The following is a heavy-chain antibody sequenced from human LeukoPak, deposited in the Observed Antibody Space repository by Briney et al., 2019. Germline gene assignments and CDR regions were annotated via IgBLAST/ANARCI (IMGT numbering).Heavy chain of an antibody. CDR3: ARDASGVVVPAATLTSGTWFDP. V-gene: IGHV1-2*02. Sequence: GASVKVSCKASGYTFTAYYLHWVRQAPGQGLEWMGWINHKNGATKYAQNFQGRVTMTRDSPISTTFMELRTLRSDDTAVYYCARDASGVVVPAATLTSGTWFDPWGQGTLVTVSS. D-gene: IGHD2-2*01. CDR2: INHKNGAT. J-gene: IGHJ5*02. CDR1: GYTFTAYY.